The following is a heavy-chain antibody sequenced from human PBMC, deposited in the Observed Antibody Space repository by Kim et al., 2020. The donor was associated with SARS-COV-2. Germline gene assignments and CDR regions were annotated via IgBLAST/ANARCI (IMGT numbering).Heavy chain of an antibody. V-gene: IGHV3-9*01. Sequence: GGSLRLSCAASGFTFDDYAMHWVRQAPGKGLEWVSGISWNSGSIGYADSVKGRFTISRDNAKNSLYLQMNSLRAEDTALYYCAKDKYYGSGSYLGYYFDYWGQGTLVTVSS. CDR1: GFTFDDYA. CDR3: AKDKYYGSGSYLGYYFDY. J-gene: IGHJ4*02. D-gene: IGHD3-10*01. CDR2: ISWNSGSI.